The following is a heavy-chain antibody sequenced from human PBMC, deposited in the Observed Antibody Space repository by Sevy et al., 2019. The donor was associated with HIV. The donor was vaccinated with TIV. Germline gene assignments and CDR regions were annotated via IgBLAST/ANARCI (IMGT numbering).Heavy chain of an antibody. D-gene: IGHD2-8*02. V-gene: IGHV4-61*02. CDR1: GDSIKNGNHW. Sequence: LSLTCTVSGDSIKNGNHWWSWVRQPAGKGLEWIGRIYRSGRSIMYNPSLERRVTISVDTSKNQFSLKVTSVIAADTAIYYCARDGIRRDYWHGLDVWGQGTTVTVSS. CDR2: IYRSGRS. CDR3: ARDGIRRDYWHGLDV. J-gene: IGHJ6*02.